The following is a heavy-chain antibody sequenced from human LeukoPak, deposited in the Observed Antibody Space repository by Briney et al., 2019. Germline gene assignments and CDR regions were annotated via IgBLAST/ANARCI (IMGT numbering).Heavy chain of an antibody. CDR2: INPNSGGT. D-gene: IGHD1-7*01. Sequence: ASVKVSCKASGYTFTGYYMHWVRQAPGQGLEWMGWINPNSGGTNYAQKFQGRVTMTRDTSISTAYMELSSLRSEDTAVYYCAACNNWNYALDYWGQGTLVTVSS. J-gene: IGHJ4*02. CDR3: AACNNWNYALDY. V-gene: IGHV1-2*02. CDR1: GYTFTGYY.